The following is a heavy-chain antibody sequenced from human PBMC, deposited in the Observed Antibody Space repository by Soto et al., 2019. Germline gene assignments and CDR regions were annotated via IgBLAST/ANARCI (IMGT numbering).Heavy chain of an antibody. Sequence: XSVKVSCKVSGYTLTELSMHWVRQAPGKGLEWMGGFDPEDGETIYAQKFQGRVTMTEDTSTDTAYMELSSLRSEDTAVYYCATALELELPYYFDYWGQGTLVTVSS. D-gene: IGHD1-26*01. CDR2: FDPEDGET. CDR3: ATALELELPYYFDY. V-gene: IGHV1-24*01. CDR1: GYTLTELS. J-gene: IGHJ4*02.